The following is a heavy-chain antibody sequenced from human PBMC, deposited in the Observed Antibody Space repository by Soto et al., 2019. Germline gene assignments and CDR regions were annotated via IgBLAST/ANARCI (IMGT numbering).Heavy chain of an antibody. V-gene: IGHV2-5*02. D-gene: IGHD2-15*01. Sequence: QITLKESGPTLVKPTQTLTLTCTFSGFSVSTSGVGVAWIRQPPGKALEWLALIYWDDDKRYSPFLQSRVTITKDPSKNQLVLTMTNMDPVDTATYYCAHKGGRGAGMDVWGQGTTVTVSS. CDR2: IYWDDDK. J-gene: IGHJ6*02. CDR3: AHKGGRGAGMDV. CDR1: GFSVSTSGVG.